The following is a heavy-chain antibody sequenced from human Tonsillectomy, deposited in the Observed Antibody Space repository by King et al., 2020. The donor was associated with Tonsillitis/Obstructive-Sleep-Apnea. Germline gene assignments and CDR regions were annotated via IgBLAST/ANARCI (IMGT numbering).Heavy chain of an antibody. CDR1: GGSFRSYY. J-gene: IGHJ6*02. Sequence: QLQESGPRLVKASETLSLTCIVSGGSFRSYYWSWIRQPPGKGLEWIGYIYYSGSTNYNPSLNSRVTISVDSSKNQFSLRLRSVTAADTAVYYCARSYYDFWSGYGAYNGMNVWGQGTTVTVSS. D-gene: IGHD3-3*01. CDR3: ARSYYDFWSGYGAYNGMNV. CDR2: IYYSGST. V-gene: IGHV4-59*08.